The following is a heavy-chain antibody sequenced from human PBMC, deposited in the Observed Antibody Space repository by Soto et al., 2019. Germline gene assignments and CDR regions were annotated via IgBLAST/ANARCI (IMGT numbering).Heavy chain of an antibody. Sequence: PSETLSLTCAVSGCSFTSNNWWTWVRQPPGQGLEWIGEIYRTGSTNYNPSLKSRVTISLDKSENQFSLKVTSLTAADTAVYYCASRAPGTSVDYWGQGTLVTVSS. CDR1: GCSFTSNNW. V-gene: IGHV4-4*02. D-gene: IGHD1-7*01. CDR3: ASRAPGTSVDY. CDR2: IYRTGST. J-gene: IGHJ4*02.